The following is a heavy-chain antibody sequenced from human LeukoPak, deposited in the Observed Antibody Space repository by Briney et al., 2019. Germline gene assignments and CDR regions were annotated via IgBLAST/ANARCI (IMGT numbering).Heavy chain of an antibody. Sequence: SETLSLTCAVYGGSFSGYYWSWIRQPPGKGLEWTGEINHSGSTNYNPSLKSRVTISVDTSKNQFSLKLSSVTAADTAVYYCARGRAPRGYYYGSGSYGNWFDPWGQGTLVTVSS. V-gene: IGHV4-34*01. CDR2: INHSGST. J-gene: IGHJ5*02. CDR3: ARGRAPRGYYYGSGSYGNWFDP. CDR1: GGSFSGYY. D-gene: IGHD3-10*01.